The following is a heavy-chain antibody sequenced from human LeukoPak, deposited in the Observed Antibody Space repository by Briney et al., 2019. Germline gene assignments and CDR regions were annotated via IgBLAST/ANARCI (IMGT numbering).Heavy chain of an antibody. D-gene: IGHD5-18*01. V-gene: IGHV4-39*01. Sequence: WVRQAPGKGLEWIGSIYYSGSTYYNPSLKGRVTISVDTSKNQFSLKLSSVTAADTAVYYCARRDTAMVIDYWGQGTLVTVSS. CDR3: ARRDTAMVIDY. CDR2: IYYSGST. J-gene: IGHJ4*02.